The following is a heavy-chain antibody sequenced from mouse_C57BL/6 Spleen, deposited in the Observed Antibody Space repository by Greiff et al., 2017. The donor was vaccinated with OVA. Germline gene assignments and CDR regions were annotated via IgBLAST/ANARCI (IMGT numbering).Heavy chain of an antibody. D-gene: IGHD1-1*01. Sequence: QVQLKESGAELVKPGASVKMSCKASGYTFTTYPIEWMKQNHGKSLEWIGNFHPYNDDTKYNEKFKGKATLTVEKSSSTVYLALSRLTSDDSAVYDCARGGYYGSSFDYWGQGTTLTVSS. CDR2: FHPYNDDT. J-gene: IGHJ2*01. CDR1: GYTFTTYP. V-gene: IGHV1-47*01. CDR3: ARGGYYGSSFDY.